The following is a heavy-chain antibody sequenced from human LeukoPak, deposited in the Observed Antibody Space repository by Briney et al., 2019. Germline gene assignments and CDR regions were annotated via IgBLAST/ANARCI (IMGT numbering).Heavy chain of an antibody. CDR3: ARPQYGDYYYGMDV. V-gene: IGHV4-61*01. J-gene: IGHJ6*02. D-gene: IGHD4-17*01. Sequence: SETLSLTCTVSGGSISSSSYYWSWIRQPPGKGLEWIGYIYYSGSTNYNPSLKSRVTISVDTSKNQFSLKLSSVTAADTAVYYCARPQYGDYYYGMDVWGQGTTVTVSS. CDR2: IYYSGST. CDR1: GGSISSSSYY.